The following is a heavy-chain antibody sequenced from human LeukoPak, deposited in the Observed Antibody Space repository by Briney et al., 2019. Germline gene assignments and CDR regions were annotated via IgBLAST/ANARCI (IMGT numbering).Heavy chain of an antibody. CDR3: ARISPTATTQNWWFDP. D-gene: IGHD1-26*01. Sequence: SETLSLTCTVSGGSISSYYWSWIRQPAGKGLEWVGRIYTSGSTNYNPSLKSRVTMSVDTSKNQFSLKLSSVTAADTAVYYCARISPTATTQNWWFDPWGQGTLVTVSS. CDR1: GGSISSYY. V-gene: IGHV4-4*07. J-gene: IGHJ5*02. CDR2: IYTSGST.